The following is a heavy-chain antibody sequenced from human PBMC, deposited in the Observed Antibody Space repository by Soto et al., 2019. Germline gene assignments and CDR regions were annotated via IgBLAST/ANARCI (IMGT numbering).Heavy chain of an antibody. Sequence: GGSLRLSCAASGFTFSSYAMHWVRQAPGKGLEWVAVISYDGSNKYYADSVKGRFTISRDNSKNTLYLQMNSLRAEDTAVYYCARDGFRYCSGGSCYYFDYWGQGTLVTVSS. CDR1: GFTFSSYA. D-gene: IGHD2-15*01. V-gene: IGHV3-30-3*01. J-gene: IGHJ4*02. CDR2: ISYDGSNK. CDR3: ARDGFRYCSGGSCYYFDY.